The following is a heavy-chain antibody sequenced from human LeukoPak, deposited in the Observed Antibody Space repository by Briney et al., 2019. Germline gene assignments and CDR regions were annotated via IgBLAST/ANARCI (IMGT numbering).Heavy chain of an antibody. CDR2: ITGSGGTT. CDR1: TFTFKRYA. J-gene: IGHJ4*02. CDR3: AKGGNGDYIDY. D-gene: IGHD4-17*01. V-gene: IGHV3-23*01. Sequence: GGSLRLSCAASTFTFKRYAMSWVRQAPGKRLEWVSAITGSGGTTYYADSVKGRFTIYRDNSKNTLYLQMNSLRADDTAVYFCAKGGNGDYIDYWGQGTLVTVSS.